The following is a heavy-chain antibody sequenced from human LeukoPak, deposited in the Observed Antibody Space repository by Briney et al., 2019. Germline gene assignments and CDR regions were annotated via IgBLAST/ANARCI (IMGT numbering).Heavy chain of an antibody. Sequence: SVKVSFKASGGTFSSYAISWVRQAPGQGLEWMGRIIPILGIANYARKFQGRVTITADKSTSTAYMELSSLRSEDTAVYYCARAPIIAARPEDYYFDYWGQGTLVTVSS. V-gene: IGHV1-69*04. J-gene: IGHJ4*02. CDR3: ARAPIIAARPEDYYFDY. CDR2: IIPILGIA. CDR1: GGTFSSYA. D-gene: IGHD6-6*01.